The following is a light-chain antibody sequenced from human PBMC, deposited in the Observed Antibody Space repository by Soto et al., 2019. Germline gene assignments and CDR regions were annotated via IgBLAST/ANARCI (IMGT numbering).Light chain of an antibody. Sequence: DIQMTQSPSSLSASVGDRVTFTCRASQSIDNYLNWYQQKPGKAPKLLVYAASSLHSGVASRFSDSGSGTDFTLTITSLQPEDFATYYCQRSYITPPYTFGQGTKPEI. CDR1: QSIDNY. J-gene: IGKJ2*01. CDR2: AAS. CDR3: QRSYITPPYT. V-gene: IGKV1-39*01.